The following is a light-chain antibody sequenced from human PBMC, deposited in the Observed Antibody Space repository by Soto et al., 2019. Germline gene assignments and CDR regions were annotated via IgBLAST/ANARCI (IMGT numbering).Light chain of an antibody. Sequence: DIQMTQSPSTLSASVGDRVTIICRASQSLNSLLAWYQQKPGRAPKLLIYDASTLESGVPSRFSGSGSGTEFTLTISSLQPDDFATYYCQQYNSYSFGQGTKVDIK. V-gene: IGKV1-5*02. CDR1: QSLNSL. CDR3: QQYNSYS. J-gene: IGKJ1*01. CDR2: DAS.